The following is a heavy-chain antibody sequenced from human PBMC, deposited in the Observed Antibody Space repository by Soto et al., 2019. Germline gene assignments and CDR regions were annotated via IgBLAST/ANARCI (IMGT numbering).Heavy chain of an antibody. Sequence: QVQLQESGPGLVKPSETLSLTCTVSGGSISSYYWSWIRQPPGKGLEWIGYIYYSGSTNYNPSLXXXXXXXXXXXXXXXXXXXXXXXXXXXXXXXXXXXXXXPLDYWGQGTLVTVSS. CDR1: GGSISSYY. CDR2: IYYSGST. V-gene: IGHV4-59*01. CDR3: XXXXXXPLDY. J-gene: IGHJ4*02.